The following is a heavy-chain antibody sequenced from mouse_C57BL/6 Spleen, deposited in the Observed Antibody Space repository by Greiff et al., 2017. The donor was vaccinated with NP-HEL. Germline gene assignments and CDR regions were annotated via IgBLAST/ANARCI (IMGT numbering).Heavy chain of an antibody. CDR1: GFTFSSYT. V-gene: IGHV5-9*01. Sequence: DVQLVESGGGLVKPGGSLKLSCAASGFTFSSYTMSWVRQTPEKRLEWVATISGGGGNTYYPDSVKGRFTISRDNAKNTLYLQMSSLRSEDTALYYCARTYSNYPFAYWGQGTLVTVSA. J-gene: IGHJ3*01. CDR3: ARTYSNYPFAY. D-gene: IGHD2-5*01. CDR2: ISGGGGNT.